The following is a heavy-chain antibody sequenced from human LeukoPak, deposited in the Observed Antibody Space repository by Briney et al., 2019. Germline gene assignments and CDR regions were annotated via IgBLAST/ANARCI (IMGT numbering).Heavy chain of an antibody. CDR2: ITAYKGNT. V-gene: IGHV1-18*01. CDR1: GYTFTSYG. Sequence: ASVKVSCKASGYTFTSYGISWVRPAPGQGLEWRGWITAYKGNTNYAQKLQGRVTMTTDTSTSTAYMELRSLRSDDTAVYYCARGSSGWYLLGDYWGQGTLVTVSS. D-gene: IGHD6-19*01. J-gene: IGHJ4*02. CDR3: ARGSSGWYLLGDY.